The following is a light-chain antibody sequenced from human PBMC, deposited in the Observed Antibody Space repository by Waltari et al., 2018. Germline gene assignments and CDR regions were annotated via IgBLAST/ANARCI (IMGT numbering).Light chain of an antibody. V-gene: IGKV3-20*01. J-gene: IGKJ3*01. CDR1: QSVSSY. CDR2: GAS. CDR3: QKYSSSPFT. Sequence: VILTQSPATLSLSPGERATLSCRASQSVSSYLAWYQQKPGQAPRLLIYGASSRDTGIPDRFSGSGSGTEFTLTISSLEPEDFAVYYCQKYSSSPFTFGPGTKLDIK.